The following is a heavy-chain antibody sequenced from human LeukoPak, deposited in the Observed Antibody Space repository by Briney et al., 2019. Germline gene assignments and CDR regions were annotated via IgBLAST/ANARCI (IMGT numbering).Heavy chain of an antibody. CDR1: GGSISSYY. D-gene: IGHD3-22*01. V-gene: IGHV4-59*01. CDR3: ARGDRSWYYDSSGYYYFDY. Sequence: SETLSPTCTVSGGSISSYYWSWIRQPPGKGLEWIGYIYYSGSTNYNPPLKSRVTISVDTSKNQFSLKLSSVTAADTAVYYCARGDRSWYYDSSGYYYFDYWGQGTLVTVSS. CDR2: IYYSGST. J-gene: IGHJ4*02.